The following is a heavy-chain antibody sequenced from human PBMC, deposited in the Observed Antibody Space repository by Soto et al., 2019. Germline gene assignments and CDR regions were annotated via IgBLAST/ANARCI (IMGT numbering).Heavy chain of an antibody. CDR3: ASLRHDYGDYYYYYYGMDV. CDR1: GYTFTSYE. J-gene: IGHJ6*02. D-gene: IGHD4-17*01. Sequence: ASVKVSCKASGYTFTSYEINWVRQATGQGLEWMGWMNPNSGNTGYAQKFQGRVTMTRNTSISTAYMELSSLRSEDTAVYYCASLRHDYGDYYYYYYGMDVWGQGTTVTVSS. V-gene: IGHV1-8*01. CDR2: MNPNSGNT.